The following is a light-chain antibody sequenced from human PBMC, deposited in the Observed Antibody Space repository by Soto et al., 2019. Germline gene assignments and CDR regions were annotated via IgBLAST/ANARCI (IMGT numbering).Light chain of an antibody. V-gene: IGKV3-15*01. Sequence: EIVMTQSPATLSVSPGERATLSCRASQSVSSNLAWYQQKPGQAPRLLIYGASTRATGIPDRFSGSGSGTELTLTISSLQSEDFAVYHCQQYNDWPPWTFGQGTKVDIK. CDR2: GAS. CDR1: QSVSSN. CDR3: QQYNDWPPWT. J-gene: IGKJ1*01.